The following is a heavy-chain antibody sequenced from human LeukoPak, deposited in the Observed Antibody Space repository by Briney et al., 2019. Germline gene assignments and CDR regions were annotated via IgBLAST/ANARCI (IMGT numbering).Heavy chain of an antibody. V-gene: IGHV1-18*01. Sequence: GASVKVSCKASGYTFTSYGISWARQAPGQGLEWMGWISAYNGNTNYAQKLQGRVTMTTDTSTSTAYMELRSLRSDDTAVYYCARDGFVGATGGSDKQPYQDAFDIWGQGTMVTVSS. J-gene: IGHJ3*02. D-gene: IGHD1-26*01. CDR3: ARDGFVGATGGSDKQPYQDAFDI. CDR1: GYTFTSYG. CDR2: ISAYNGNT.